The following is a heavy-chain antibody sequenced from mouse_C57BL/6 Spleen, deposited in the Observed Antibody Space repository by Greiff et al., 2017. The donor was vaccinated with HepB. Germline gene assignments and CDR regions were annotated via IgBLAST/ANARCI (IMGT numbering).Heavy chain of an antibody. V-gene: IGHV1-4*01. J-gene: IGHJ4*01. CDR2: INPSSGYT. CDR3: ARDQAMDY. Sequence: QVHVKQSGAELARPGASVKMSCKASGYTFTSYTMHWVKQRPGQGLEWIGYINPSSGYTKYNQKFKDKATLTADKSSSTAYMQLSSLTSEDSAVYYCARDQAMDYWGQGTSVTVSS. CDR1: GYTFTSYT.